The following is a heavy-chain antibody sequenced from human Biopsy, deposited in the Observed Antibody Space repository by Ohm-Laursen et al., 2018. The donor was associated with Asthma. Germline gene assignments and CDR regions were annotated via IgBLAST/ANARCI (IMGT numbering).Heavy chain of an antibody. Sequence: LSLTCAASRINLRNFGVFWVRQAPGKGLEWLAWISHQGPYTAYADSVKGRFTVSRDNYHNTASLVLDSLRPDDTGVYYCATPASPGPGADAMDLWGQGTVVTVSS. V-gene: IGHV3-30*03. CDR3: ATPASPGPGADAMDL. D-gene: IGHD6-6*01. J-gene: IGHJ3*01. CDR1: RINLRNFG. CDR2: ISHQGPYT.